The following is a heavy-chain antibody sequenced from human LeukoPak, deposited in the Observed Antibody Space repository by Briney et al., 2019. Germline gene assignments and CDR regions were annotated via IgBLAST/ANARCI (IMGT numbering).Heavy chain of an antibody. D-gene: IGHD6-19*01. Sequence: ASVKVSCKASEYTFTAYYVHWVRQAPGQGLEWMGWINPNSGDTNFAQNFQGRVTMTRDTSISTVYMELSRLRSDDTAVYYCARVGQWLVENDWFDPWGQASLVTVSS. CDR3: ARVGQWLVENDWFDP. V-gene: IGHV1-2*02. CDR2: INPNSGDT. J-gene: IGHJ5*02. CDR1: EYTFTAYY.